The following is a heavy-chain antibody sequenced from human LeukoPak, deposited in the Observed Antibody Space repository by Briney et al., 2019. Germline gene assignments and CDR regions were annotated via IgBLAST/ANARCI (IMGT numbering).Heavy chain of an antibody. J-gene: IGHJ4*02. V-gene: IGHV3-15*07. D-gene: IGHD3-22*01. Sequence: PGGSLRLSCAASGFTFSSYAMHWVRQAPGKGLEWVGRIKSKTDGGTTDYAAPVKGRFTISRDDSKNTLYLQMNSLKTEDTAVYYCTTDKYYDSSGYYWATDDYWGQGTLVTVSS. CDR1: GFTFSSYA. CDR3: TTDKYYDSSGYYWATDDY. CDR2: IKSKTDGGTT.